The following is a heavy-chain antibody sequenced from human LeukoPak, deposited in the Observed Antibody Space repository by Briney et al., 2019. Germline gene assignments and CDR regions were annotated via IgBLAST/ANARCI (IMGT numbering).Heavy chain of an antibody. CDR3: AARDPYYYYGMDV. CDR1: DDSVSSSSYS. D-gene: IGHD2-21*01. Sequence: SETLSLTCAVSDDSVSSSSYSWTWIRQPPGKGLEWIGFTYHSGSTYYNPSLKSRVTISLDRSKSQFSLKLSSVTAADTAVYYCAARDPYYYYGMDVWGQGTTVTVSS. V-gene: IGHV4-30-2*01. J-gene: IGHJ6*02. CDR2: TYHSGST.